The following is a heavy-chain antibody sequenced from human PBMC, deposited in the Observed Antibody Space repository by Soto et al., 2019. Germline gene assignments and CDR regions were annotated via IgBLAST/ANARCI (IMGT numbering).Heavy chain of an antibody. Sequence: GGSLRLSCAASGFTFSSYGMHWVRQAPGKGLEWVSVIYSGGSTYYADSVKGRFTISRHNSKNTLYLQMNSLRAEDTAVYYCARDYYKYYDSSGYYRSPAYWGQGTLVTVSS. V-gene: IGHV3-NL1*01. CDR3: ARDYYKYYDSSGYYRSPAY. D-gene: IGHD3-22*01. CDR2: IYSGGST. CDR1: GFTFSSYG. J-gene: IGHJ4*02.